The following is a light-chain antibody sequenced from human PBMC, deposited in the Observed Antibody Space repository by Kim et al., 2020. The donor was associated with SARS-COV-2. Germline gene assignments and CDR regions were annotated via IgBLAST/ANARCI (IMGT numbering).Light chain of an antibody. CDR3: NSRDSSGVV. V-gene: IGLV3-19*01. CDR1: SLRNYS. J-gene: IGLJ2*01. Sequence: SVALGQTVRITCRGDSLRNYSASWYQQKPGQAPVLVFYGKNHRPSGIPHRFSGSSSRDTATLTITGTQAEDEADYYCNSRDSSGVVFGGGTKVTVL. CDR2: GKN.